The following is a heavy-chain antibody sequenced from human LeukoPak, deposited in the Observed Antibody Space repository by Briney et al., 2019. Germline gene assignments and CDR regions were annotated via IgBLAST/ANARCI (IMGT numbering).Heavy chain of an antibody. CDR3: AKSYGSGWFGFDY. CDR2: ISGSGGST. V-gene: IGHV3-23*01. D-gene: IGHD6-19*01. J-gene: IGHJ4*02. CDR1: GFTFSSYA. Sequence: GGSLRLSCAASGFTFSSYAMSWVRQAPGKGLEWVSAISGSGGSTYYADSVKGRFTISRDNSKNTLYLQMNSLRAEDAAVYYCAKSYGSGWFGFDYWGQGTLVTVSS.